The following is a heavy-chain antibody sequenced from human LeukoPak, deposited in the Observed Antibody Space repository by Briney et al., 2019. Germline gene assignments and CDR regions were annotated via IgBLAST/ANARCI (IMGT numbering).Heavy chain of an antibody. CDR1: GYTFTSYA. D-gene: IGHD1-7*01. Sequence: ASVKVSCKASGYTFTSYAMNWVRQAPGQGLEWMGWINTNTGNPTYAQGFTGRFVFSLDTSVSTAYLQISSLKAEDTAVYYCARTPPLYNWNYATGDYWGQGTLVTVSS. V-gene: IGHV7-4-1*02. CDR2: INTNTGNP. J-gene: IGHJ4*02. CDR3: ARTPPLYNWNYATGDY.